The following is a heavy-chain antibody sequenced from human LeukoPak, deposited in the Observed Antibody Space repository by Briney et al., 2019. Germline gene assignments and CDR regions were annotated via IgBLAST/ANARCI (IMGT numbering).Heavy chain of an antibody. CDR2: INHSGST. D-gene: IGHD1-26*01. Sequence: SETLSLTCAVYGGSFSGYYWSWIRQPPGKGLEWIGEINHSGSTNYNPSLTSRVTISVDTSKHQFSLKLSSVTAADTAVYYCASGRKWEPANEYYFDYWGQGTLVTVSS. V-gene: IGHV4-34*01. CDR3: ASGRKWEPANEYYFDY. J-gene: IGHJ4*02. CDR1: GGSFSGYY.